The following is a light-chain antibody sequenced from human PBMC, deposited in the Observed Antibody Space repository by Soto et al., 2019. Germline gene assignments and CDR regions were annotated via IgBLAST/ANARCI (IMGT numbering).Light chain of an antibody. CDR3: YQYDTSPWT. J-gene: IGKJ1*01. CDR2: DAS. V-gene: IGKV3-20*01. Sequence: EIVMTQSPATLSVSPGERATPSCRASQSVSGSYLAWYQQKPGQAPRLVIYDASTRATGIPDRFRGSGSGTDFTLTISRLEPEDFAVYYCYQYDTSPWTFGQGTKVDI. CDR1: QSVSGSY.